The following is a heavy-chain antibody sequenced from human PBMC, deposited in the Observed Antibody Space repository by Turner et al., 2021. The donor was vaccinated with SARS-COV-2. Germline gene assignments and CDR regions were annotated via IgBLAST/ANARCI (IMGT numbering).Heavy chain of an antibody. J-gene: IGHJ6*02. CDR1: GGSISSDY. V-gene: IGHV4-4*07. D-gene: IGHD1-1*01. Sequence: QVQLQESGPGLMKPSETLSLTCTVSGGSISSDYWSWTRQPAGKGLEWIGRIYTSGSTNYNPSLKSRVTMSVDTSKNQFSLKLSSVTAADTAVYYCARDRVQLGPVGMDVWGQGTTVTVSS. CDR2: IYTSGST. CDR3: ARDRVQLGPVGMDV.